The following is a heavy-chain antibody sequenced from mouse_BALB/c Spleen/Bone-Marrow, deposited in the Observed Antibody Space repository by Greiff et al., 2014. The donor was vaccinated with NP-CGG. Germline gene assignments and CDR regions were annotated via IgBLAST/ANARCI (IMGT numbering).Heavy chain of an antibody. Sequence: SVKLSCTASGFNIKDTYIHWVLQRPEQSLEWIGRIDPASGNTKYDPKFQVKATVTADPSSNKAYLQSSSVICEVTAVYYCVRSRRDFDYVSYWGQGTLFTVSS. J-gene: IGHJ3*01. CDR1: GFNIKDTY. CDR2: IDPASGNT. D-gene: IGHD2-4*01. CDR3: VRSRRDFDYVSY. V-gene: IGHV14-3*02.